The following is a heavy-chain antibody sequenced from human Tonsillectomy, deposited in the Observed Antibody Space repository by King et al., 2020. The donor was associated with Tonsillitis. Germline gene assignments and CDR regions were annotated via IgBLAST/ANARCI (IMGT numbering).Heavy chain of an antibody. J-gene: IGHJ4*02. CDR3: ARGNDGYS. Sequence: QLVQSGAEVKKPGASVKLSCMVSGDTFTSFYIHWVRQAPGQGLEWMGIINPSGGSTTYAQRFQGRVAMTRDTSTSTVYMDLSSLRSEDTAVYYCARGNDGYSWGQGTLVTVSS. CDR1: GDTFTSFY. V-gene: IGHV1-46*03. CDR2: INPSGGST. D-gene: IGHD5-18*01.